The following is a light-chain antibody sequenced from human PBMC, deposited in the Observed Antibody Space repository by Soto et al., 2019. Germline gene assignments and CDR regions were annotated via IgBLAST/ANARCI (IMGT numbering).Light chain of an antibody. CDR3: SSYISSVGYV. J-gene: IGLJ1*01. Sequence: QSALTQPASVSGSPGQSITISCTGTSSDVGGYNYVSWYQQHPGKAPKFIMYEVSNRPSGVSNRFSGSKSGNTASLTTSGLQAEDEADYYCSSYISSVGYVFGTGTKVTVL. CDR1: SSDVGGYNY. CDR2: EVS. V-gene: IGLV2-14*01.